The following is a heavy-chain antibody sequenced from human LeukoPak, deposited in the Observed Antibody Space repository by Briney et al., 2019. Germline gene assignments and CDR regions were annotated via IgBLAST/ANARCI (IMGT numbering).Heavy chain of an antibody. V-gene: IGHV1-18*04. CDR1: GYTFTNYD. J-gene: IGHJ4*02. CDR2: VNPDNDNT. CDR3: ARGPSYGSGSYYIDY. D-gene: IGHD3-10*01. Sequence: ASVKVSCKASGYTFTNYDINWVRQATGQGLEWMGWVNPDNDNTGYAQKLQGRVTMTTDTSTSTAYMELRSLRSGDTAVYYCARGPSYGSGSYYIDYWGQGTLVTVSS.